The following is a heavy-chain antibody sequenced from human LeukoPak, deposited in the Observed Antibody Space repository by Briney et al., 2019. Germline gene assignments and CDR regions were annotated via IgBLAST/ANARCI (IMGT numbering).Heavy chain of an antibody. J-gene: IGHJ4*02. CDR2: ISGSGGST. V-gene: IGHV3-23*01. D-gene: IGHD3-22*01. CDR3: AKWHYYDSSGYRYYFDY. Sequence: WGSLRLSCAASGFTFNSYGMSWVRQAPGKGLEWVSAISGSGGSTYYADSVKGRFTISRDNSKNTLYLQMNSLRAEDTAIYYCAKWHYYDSSGYRYYFDYWGQGTLVTVSS. CDR1: GFTFNSYG.